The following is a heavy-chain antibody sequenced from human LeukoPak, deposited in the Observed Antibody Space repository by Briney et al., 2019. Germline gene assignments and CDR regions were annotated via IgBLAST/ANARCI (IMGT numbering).Heavy chain of an antibody. CDR1: GGSISSGSYY. Sequence: SQTLSLTCTVSGGSISSGSYYWGWIRQPAGKGLEWIGRIYTSGSTNYNPSLKSRVTISVDTSKNQFSLKLSSVTAADTAVYYCAREGGAGSYYNTPLSRQYYYYYYYMDVWGKGTTVTISS. J-gene: IGHJ6*03. V-gene: IGHV4-61*02. CDR3: AREGGAGSYYNTPLSRQYYYYYYYMDV. CDR2: IYTSGST. D-gene: IGHD3-10*01.